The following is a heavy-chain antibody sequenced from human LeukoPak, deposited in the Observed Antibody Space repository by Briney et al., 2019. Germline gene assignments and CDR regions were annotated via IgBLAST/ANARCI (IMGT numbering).Heavy chain of an antibody. CDR2: ISASGGST. Sequence: GGSLRLSCATSGFTFNSFAVSWVRQAPGKGLECVSTISASGGSTFYAESVKGRFTISRDNSKNTLYLQMNSLTAEDTAVYYCAKQARYSNFWSGYFYYFDYWGQGTLVTVSS. D-gene: IGHD3-3*01. CDR1: GFTFNSFA. V-gene: IGHV3-23*01. CDR3: AKQARYSNFWSGYFYYFDY. J-gene: IGHJ4*02.